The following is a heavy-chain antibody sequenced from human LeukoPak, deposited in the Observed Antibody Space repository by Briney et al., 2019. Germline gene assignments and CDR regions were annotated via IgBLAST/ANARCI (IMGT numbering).Heavy chain of an antibody. D-gene: IGHD2-15*01. CDR2: IKQDGSEK. J-gene: IGHJ6*02. CDR1: GGGRSIKK. Sequence: GGSLRLSCVDLGGGRSIKKKSWVRQAPGKGLEWVANIKQDGSEKCYVDSVKGRFTISRDNAKNSLYLQMNSLRAEDTAVYYCARDRWELLSNSYHYCGLDVWGQGTTVTVSS. CDR3: ARDRWELLSNSYHYCGLDV. V-gene: IGHV3-7*01.